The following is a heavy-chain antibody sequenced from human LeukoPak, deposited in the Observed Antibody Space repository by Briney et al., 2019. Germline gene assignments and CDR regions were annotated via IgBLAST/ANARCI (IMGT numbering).Heavy chain of an antibody. V-gene: IGHV3-23*01. Sequence: GGSLRLSCAASGFTFSTHAMSWVRQAPGKGLEWVSGISDRGGSTYYADSVKGRFTISRDNSKNTLYLQMNSLRAEDTAVYYCARDWGDYGDTDAFDIWGQGTMVTVSS. CDR1: GFTFSTHA. CDR3: ARDWGDYGDTDAFDI. CDR2: ISDRGGST. J-gene: IGHJ3*02. D-gene: IGHD4-17*01.